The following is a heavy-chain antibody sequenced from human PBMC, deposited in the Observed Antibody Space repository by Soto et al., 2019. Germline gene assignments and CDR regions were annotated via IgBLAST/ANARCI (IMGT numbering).Heavy chain of an antibody. J-gene: IGHJ4*02. D-gene: IGHD3-3*01. Sequence: HPGGSLRLSCAVSGFTFSSHAMSWVRQAPGKGLECVSGISGSGGTTFYADSVKGRFTISRDNSKKTLYLQMDSLRAEDTAVYYCAKTPYDFWSTGQYYFDHWGQGTLVTVSS. CDR1: GFTFSSHA. CDR2: ISGSGGTT. V-gene: IGHV3-23*01. CDR3: AKTPYDFWSTGQYYFDH.